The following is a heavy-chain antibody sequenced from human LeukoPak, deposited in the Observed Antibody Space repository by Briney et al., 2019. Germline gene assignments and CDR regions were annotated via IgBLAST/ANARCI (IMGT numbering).Heavy chain of an antibody. Sequence: GGPLRLSCAASGFTFSNYWMHWVRQAPGKGLVWVSRIKGDGSHTIYADSVKGRFTISRDNAKNTLYLQMKSLRAEDTAVYYCVRDWDHFDFDSWGQGTLVTVSS. J-gene: IGHJ5*01. D-gene: IGHD3-9*01. CDR2: IKGDGSHT. V-gene: IGHV3-74*01. CDR1: GFTFSNYW. CDR3: VRDWDHFDFDS.